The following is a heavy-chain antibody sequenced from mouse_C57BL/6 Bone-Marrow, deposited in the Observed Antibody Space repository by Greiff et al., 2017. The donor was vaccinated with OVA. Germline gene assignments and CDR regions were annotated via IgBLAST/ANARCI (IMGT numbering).Heavy chain of an antibody. V-gene: IGHV5-17*01. CDR3: ARGSSYFDY. CDR1: GFTFSDYG. CDR2: ISSGSSTI. Sequence: EVKVVESGGGLVKPGGSLKLSCAASGFTFSDYGMHWVRQAPEKGLAWVAYISSGSSTIYYADTVKGRFTISRDNAKNTLFLQMTSLRSEDTAMYYCARGSSYFDYWGQGTTLTVSS. J-gene: IGHJ2*01. D-gene: IGHD1-1*01.